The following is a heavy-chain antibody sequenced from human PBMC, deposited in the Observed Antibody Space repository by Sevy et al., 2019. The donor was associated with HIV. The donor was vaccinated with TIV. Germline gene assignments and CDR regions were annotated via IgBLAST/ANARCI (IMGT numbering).Heavy chain of an antibody. CDR1: GFNFRNYW. CDR2: IKHYGSEQ. CDR3: AREREEEDKSGAKFDY. J-gene: IGHJ4*02. Sequence: GGSLRLSCEVFGFNFRNYWMSWVRQAPGKGLEWVANIKHYGSEQYYLDSVKGRFTVSRDNGKKSLYLQMTGLRVDDAAVYYWAREREEEDKSGAKFDYWGRGTLVTVSS. V-gene: IGHV3-7*01. D-gene: IGHD3-10*01.